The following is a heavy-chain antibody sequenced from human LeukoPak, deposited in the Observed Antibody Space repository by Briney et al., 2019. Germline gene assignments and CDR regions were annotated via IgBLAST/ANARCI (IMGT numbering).Heavy chain of an antibody. D-gene: IGHD6-6*01. CDR2: IYYSGST. V-gene: IGHV4-59*01. CDR3: ASLSSSSY. CDR1: GGSISSYY. Sequence: SETLSLTCTVSGGSISSYYWSWIRQPPGKGLEWIGYIYYSGSTNYNPSLKSRVTISVDTSKNQFSLKLSSVTAADTAVYYCASLSSSSYWGQGTLVTVSS. J-gene: IGHJ4*02.